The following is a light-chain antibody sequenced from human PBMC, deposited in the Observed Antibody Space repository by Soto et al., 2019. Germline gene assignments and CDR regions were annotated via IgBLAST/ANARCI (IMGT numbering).Light chain of an antibody. CDR3: QQYGTFPRT. J-gene: IGKJ1*01. V-gene: IGKV3-20*01. CDR1: QSVSSSY. Sequence: EIVLTQSPGSLSLSPGERATLSCRASQSVSSSYLAWYQHKPGQAPSLLIYGASSRATGVPDRFSGSGSETDFTLTISRLEPEDFAVYYCQQYGTFPRTFGQGTKVEIK. CDR2: GAS.